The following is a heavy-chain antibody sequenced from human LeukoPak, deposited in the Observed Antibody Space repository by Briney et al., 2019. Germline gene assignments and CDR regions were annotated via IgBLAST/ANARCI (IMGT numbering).Heavy chain of an antibody. CDR3: ASYIIAAAGTFYYMDV. D-gene: IGHD6-13*01. Sequence: PGGSLRLSCAASGFTVSSNYMSWVRQAPGKGLEWVSVIYSGGSTYYADSVKGRFTISRDNSKNTLYLQMNSLRAEDTAVYYCASYIIAAAGTFYYMDVWGKGTTVTVSS. V-gene: IGHV3-66*01. CDR2: IYSGGST. J-gene: IGHJ6*03. CDR1: GFTVSSNY.